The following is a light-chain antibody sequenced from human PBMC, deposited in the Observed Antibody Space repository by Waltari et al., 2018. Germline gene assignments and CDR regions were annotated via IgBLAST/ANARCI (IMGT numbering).Light chain of an antibody. CDR3: QQRFTWPSIT. V-gene: IGKV3-11*01. J-gene: IGKJ5*01. CDR1: QSVNSY. CDR2: DAS. Sequence: EIVLTQSPATLSLSPGEIATLSCKTSQSVNSYLAWYQHKPGQAPRLLIYDASNRATGIPARFSGSGSGTDFTLTISSLEPDDFARYYCQQRFTWPSITFGQGTRLEIK.